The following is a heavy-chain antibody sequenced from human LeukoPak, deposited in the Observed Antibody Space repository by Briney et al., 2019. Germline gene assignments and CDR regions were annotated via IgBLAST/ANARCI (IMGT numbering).Heavy chain of an antibody. CDR3: ASEVGATDFDY. Sequence: GGSLRLSCAASGFTFSSYTMHWVRQAPGKGLQWVAAISYHGRDEFYADSVRGRFTISRDISKNTLYLQMNSLTAEDTAVYYCASEVGATDFDYWGQGTLVTVSS. CDR1: GFTFSSYT. D-gene: IGHD1-26*01. CDR2: ISYHGRDE. J-gene: IGHJ4*02. V-gene: IGHV3-30*01.